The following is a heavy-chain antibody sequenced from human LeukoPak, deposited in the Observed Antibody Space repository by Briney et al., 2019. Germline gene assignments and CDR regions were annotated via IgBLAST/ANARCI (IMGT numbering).Heavy chain of an antibody. CDR2: IYYSGTT. V-gene: IGHV4-31*03. J-gene: IGHJ4*02. D-gene: IGHD1-26*01. Sequence: PSETLSLTCTVSGGSISGGDNYWSWIRQHPGKGLEWIGYIYYSGTTYYNPSLKSRVTISLDTSKNQFSLKLNSVTATDTAVYYCATGGATSIDYWGQGTLVTVSS. CDR1: GGSISGGDNY. CDR3: ATGGATSIDY.